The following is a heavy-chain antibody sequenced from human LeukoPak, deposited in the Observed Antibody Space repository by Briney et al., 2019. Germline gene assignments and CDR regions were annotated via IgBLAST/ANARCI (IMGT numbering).Heavy chain of an antibody. J-gene: IGHJ6*02. Sequence: SETLSLTCTVSGGSISSYYWNWIRQPPGKGLEWIGYIYYSGSTNYNPSLKSRVTISVDTSKNQFSLKLSSVTAADTAVYYCARINYYYGMDVWGQGTTVTVSS. V-gene: IGHV4-59*08. CDR2: IYYSGST. CDR3: ARINYYYGMDV. CDR1: GGSISSYY.